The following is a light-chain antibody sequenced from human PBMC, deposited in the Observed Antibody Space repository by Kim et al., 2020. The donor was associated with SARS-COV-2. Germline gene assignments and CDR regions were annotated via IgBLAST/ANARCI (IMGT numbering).Light chain of an antibody. J-gene: IGLJ1*01. CDR3: QAWDSSTDNYV. Sequence: SYELTQPPSVSVSPGQTASITCSGDKLGDKYACWYQQKPGQSPVLVIYKDSKRPSGIPERFSGSNSGNTATLTISGTRAMDEADYYCQAWDSSTDNYVFGTGTKVTVL. CDR1: KLGDKY. V-gene: IGLV3-1*01. CDR2: KDS.